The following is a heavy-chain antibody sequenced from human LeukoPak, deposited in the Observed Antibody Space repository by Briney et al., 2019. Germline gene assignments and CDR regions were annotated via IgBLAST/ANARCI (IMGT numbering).Heavy chain of an antibody. CDR3: ARGNEDIVVVPAAPFGLGY. Sequence: SVMVSCKASGGTFSSYAISWVRQAPGQGLEWMGGIIPIFGTANYAQKFQGRVTITTDESTSTAYMELSSLRSEDTAVYYCARGNEDIVVVPAAPFGLGYWGQGTLVTVSS. CDR1: GGTFSSYA. V-gene: IGHV1-69*05. D-gene: IGHD2-2*01. CDR2: IIPIFGTA. J-gene: IGHJ4*02.